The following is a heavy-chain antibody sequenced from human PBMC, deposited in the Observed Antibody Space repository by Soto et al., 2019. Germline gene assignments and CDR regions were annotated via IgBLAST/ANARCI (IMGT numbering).Heavy chain of an antibody. Sequence: PGGSLRLSCAASGFTFSSYGMHWVRQAPGKGLEWVAVISYDGSNKYYADSVKGRFTISRDNSKNTLYLQMNSLRAEDTAVYYCASSRKWLRLGRGGGPQPLDYWGQGTLVTVSS. J-gene: IGHJ4*02. CDR3: ASSRKWLRLGRGGGPQPLDY. CDR1: GFTFSSYG. V-gene: IGHV3-30*03. D-gene: IGHD5-12*01. CDR2: ISYDGSNK.